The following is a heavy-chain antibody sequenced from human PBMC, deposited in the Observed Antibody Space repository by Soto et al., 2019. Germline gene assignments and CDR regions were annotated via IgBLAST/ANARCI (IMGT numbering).Heavy chain of an antibody. V-gene: IGHV4-30-4*01. CDR1: GGSISSGDYY. J-gene: IGHJ4*02. CDR3: ARVALRLGFGDGFDY. Sequence: QVQLQESGPALVKPSQTLSLTCTVSGGSISSGDYYWSWIRQPPGKGLEWIGYIYYSGSTYYNPSLESRVTISVDTSKNQFSLKLSSVTAADTAVYYCARVALRLGFGDGFDYWGQGTLVTVSS. CDR2: IYYSGST. D-gene: IGHD3-10*01.